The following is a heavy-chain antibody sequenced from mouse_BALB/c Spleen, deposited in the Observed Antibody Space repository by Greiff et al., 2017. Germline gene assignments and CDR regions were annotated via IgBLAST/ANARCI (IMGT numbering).Heavy chain of an antibody. D-gene: IGHD4-1*01. Sequence: QVQLQQSGPGLVQPSQSLSITCTVSGFSLTSYGVHWVRQSPGKGLEWLGVIWSGGSTDYNAAFISRLSISKDNSKSQVFFKMNSLQANDTAIYYCARNVRLTGTRGWYFDVWGAGTTVTVSS. CDR2: IWSGGST. V-gene: IGHV2-2*02. CDR1: GFSLTSYG. CDR3: ARNVRLTGTRGWYFDV. J-gene: IGHJ1*01.